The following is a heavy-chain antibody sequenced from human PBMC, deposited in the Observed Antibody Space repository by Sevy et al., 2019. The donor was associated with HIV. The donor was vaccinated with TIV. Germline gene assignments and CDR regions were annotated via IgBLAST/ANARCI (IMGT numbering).Heavy chain of an antibody. V-gene: IGHV3-9*01. D-gene: IGHD5-18*01. J-gene: IGHJ4*02. CDR2: ISWNSGSI. Sequence: GGSLRLSCAASGFTFDDYAMHWVRQAPGKGLEWVSGISWNSGSIGCADSVKGRFTISRDNAKNSLYLQMNSLRAEDTALYYCAKIKRGYSYGSPYFDYWGQGTLVTVSS. CDR1: GFTFDDYA. CDR3: AKIKRGYSYGSPYFDY.